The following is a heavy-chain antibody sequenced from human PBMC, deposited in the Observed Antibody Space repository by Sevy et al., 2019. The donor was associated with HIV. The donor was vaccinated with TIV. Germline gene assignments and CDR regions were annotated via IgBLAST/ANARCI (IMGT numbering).Heavy chain of an antibody. V-gene: IGHV3-49*03. J-gene: IGHJ4*02. CDR2: IRRNSYEPYGGTT. Sequence: GGSLRLSCTVSGFTFGDYAMSWFRQAPGKGLEWVAFIRRNSYEPYGGTTEYAASVKGRFTISRDDSKSIAYLQMNSLKTEDRAVYYCTRALATVVTPEYYFDYWGQGTLVTVSS. D-gene: IGHD4-17*01. CDR3: TRALATVVTPEYYFDY. CDR1: GFTFGDYA.